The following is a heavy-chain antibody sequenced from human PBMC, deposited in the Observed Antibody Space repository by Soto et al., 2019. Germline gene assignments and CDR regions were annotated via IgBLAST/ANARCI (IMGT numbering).Heavy chain of an antibody. CDR2: IYYSGST. J-gene: IGHJ6*02. CDR3: ARGVQYRQDYYYYGMDV. D-gene: IGHD4-4*01. V-gene: IGHV4-61*01. CDR1: GGSVSSGSYY. Sequence: SETLSLTCTVSGGSVSSGSYYWSWIRQPPGKGLEWIGYIYYSGSTNYNPSLKSRVTISVDTSKNQFSLKLSSVTAADTAVYYCARGVQYRQDYYYYGMDVWGQGTTVTVSS.